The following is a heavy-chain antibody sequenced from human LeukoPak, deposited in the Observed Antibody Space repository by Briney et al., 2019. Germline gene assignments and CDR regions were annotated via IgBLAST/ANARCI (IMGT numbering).Heavy chain of an antibody. CDR2: INPSGGST. CDR3: ARDGPRIAALGEDFDY. J-gene: IGHJ4*02. D-gene: IGHD6-6*01. V-gene: IGHV1-46*01. CDR1: GYTFTSYY. Sequence: ASVKVSCKASGYTFTSYYMHWVRQAPGQGLEWMGVINPSGGSTSYAQKFQGRVTMTRDTSTSTVYMELSSLRSEDTAVYYCARDGPRIAALGEDFDYWGQGTLVTVSS.